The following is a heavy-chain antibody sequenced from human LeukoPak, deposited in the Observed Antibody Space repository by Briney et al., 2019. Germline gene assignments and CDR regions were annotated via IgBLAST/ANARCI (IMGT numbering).Heavy chain of an antibody. Sequence: ASVKVSCKASGYTFTSYDINWVRQAPGQGIEWMGWMNPNSGNTGYAQKFQGRVTMTRNTSISTAYMELSSLRSEDTAVYYCARGRGRWKLDSGRALTPNWFDPWGQGTLVTVSS. CDR2: MNPNSGNT. CDR1: GYTFTSYD. CDR3: ARGRGRWKLDSGRALTPNWFDP. D-gene: IGHD5-12*01. V-gene: IGHV1-8*01. J-gene: IGHJ5*02.